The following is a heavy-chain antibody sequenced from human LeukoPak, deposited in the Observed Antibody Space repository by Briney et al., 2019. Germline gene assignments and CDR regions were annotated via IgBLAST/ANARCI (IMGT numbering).Heavy chain of an antibody. V-gene: IGHV4-38-2*02. CDR1: GYSISSGYY. CDR3: ARVYFHMKAVVFDAFDI. CDR2: IYHSGST. Sequence: SETLSLTCTVSGYSISSGYYWGWIRQPPGKGLEWIGSIYHSGSTYSSPSLRSRVTISVDTSKNHFSLKLSSVTAADTAVYYCARVYFHMKAVVFDAFDIWGQGTMVTVSS. J-gene: IGHJ3*02. D-gene: IGHD2-8*01.